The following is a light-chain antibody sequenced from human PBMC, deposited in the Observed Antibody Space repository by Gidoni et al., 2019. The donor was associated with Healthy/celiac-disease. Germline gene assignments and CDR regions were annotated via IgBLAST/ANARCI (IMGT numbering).Light chain of an antibody. V-gene: IGLV1-44*01. J-gene: IGLJ2*01. CDR1: SSNIGSNT. CDR2: NNN. CDR3: AAWDASLNGPV. Sequence: QSVLTQPPSASGTPGQRVTISCSGSSSNIGSNTVNWYQQLPGTAPNLLIYNNNQRPSGVPDRFSGSASGTSASLAVSGLQSEDEADYYCAAWDASLNGPVFGGGTKLTVL.